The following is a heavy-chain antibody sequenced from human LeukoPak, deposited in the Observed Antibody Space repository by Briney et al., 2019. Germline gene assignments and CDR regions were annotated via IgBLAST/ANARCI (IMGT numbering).Heavy chain of an antibody. CDR1: GGSFSGYY. CDR2: INHSGST. CDR3: ARGRMSYYYDSSGYYFDY. D-gene: IGHD3-22*01. V-gene: IGHV4-34*01. Sequence: SETLSLTCAVYGGSFSGYYWSWIRQPPGKGLEWIGEINHSGSTNYSPSLKSRVTISVDTSKNQFSLKLSSVTAADTAVYYCARGRMSYYYDSSGYYFDYWGQGTLVTVSS. J-gene: IGHJ4*02.